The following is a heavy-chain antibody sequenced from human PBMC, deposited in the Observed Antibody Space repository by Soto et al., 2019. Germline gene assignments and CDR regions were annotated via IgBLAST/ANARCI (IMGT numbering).Heavy chain of an antibody. V-gene: IGHV1-18*01. CDR3: ARDRGSYAHDY. CDR2: IIVNNGNT. D-gene: IGHD1-26*01. J-gene: IGHJ4*02. CDR1: GYTFTSYG. Sequence: QVQLVQSGAEVKKPGASVKVSCKASGYTFTSYGFSWVRQAPGQGLARMGWIIVNNGNTNYAQKLQGRVTMTTDTSTSTAYMELRSLRSYDTAVYYCARDRGSYAHDYWGQGTLVTVSS.